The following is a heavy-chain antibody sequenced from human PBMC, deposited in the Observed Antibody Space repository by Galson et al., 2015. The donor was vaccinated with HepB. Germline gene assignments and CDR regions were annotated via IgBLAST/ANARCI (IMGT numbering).Heavy chain of an antibody. CDR1: GFTFSSYG. D-gene: IGHD2-2*01. Sequence: SLRLSCAASGFTFSSYGMHWVRQAPGKGLEWVAVISYDGSNKYYADSVKGRFTISRDNSKNTLYLQMNSLRAEDTAVYYCAKGVPAVAYYYMDVWGKGTTVTVSS. J-gene: IGHJ6*03. CDR3: AKGVPAVAYYYMDV. CDR2: ISYDGSNK. V-gene: IGHV3-30*18.